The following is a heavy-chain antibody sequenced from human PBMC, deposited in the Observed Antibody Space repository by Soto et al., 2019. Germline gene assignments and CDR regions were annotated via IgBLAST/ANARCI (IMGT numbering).Heavy chain of an antibody. V-gene: IGHV4-4*07. J-gene: IGHJ5*02. Sequence: SETLSLTCSVSGGTISGYYWTWIRQPTGKGLEWIGRIYSSGNTKYNPSLQSRVTMSLDTSNNQFSLRPTSVTAADTAVYYCARGQRFSDWFDPWGQGTLVTVSS. D-gene: IGHD3-3*01. CDR2: IYSSGNT. CDR3: ARGQRFSDWFDP. CDR1: GGTISGYY.